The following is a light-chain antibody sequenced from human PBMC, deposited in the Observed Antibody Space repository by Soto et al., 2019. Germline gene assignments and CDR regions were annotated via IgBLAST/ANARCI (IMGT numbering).Light chain of an antibody. CDR1: QSVLYSPNNKNY. CDR2: WAS. J-gene: IGKJ1*01. CDR3: QQYYSAPWT. Sequence: DIVMTQSPDSLAVSLGERATINCKSSQSVLYSPNNKNYLAWYHQKPGQPPKLLIYWASTRESGVPDRFSGSGSGTDFTLTISSLQAEDVAVYYCQQYYSAPWTFGQGTKVEIK. V-gene: IGKV4-1*01.